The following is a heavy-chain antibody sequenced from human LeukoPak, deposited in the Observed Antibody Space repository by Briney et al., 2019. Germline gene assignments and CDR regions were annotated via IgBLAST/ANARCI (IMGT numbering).Heavy chain of an antibody. V-gene: IGHV4-39*01. J-gene: IGHJ3*02. CDR3: ARLKSRLAAIDI. Sequence: PSETLSLTCTVSGGSISSSNFYWGWIRQPPGKGLEWIGSMYYSGSTYYHPSLKSRATISVDTSKNQFSLKMRSVSAADTAVYYCARLKSRLAAIDIWGQGTMVTASS. D-gene: IGHD3-9*01. CDR2: MYYSGST. CDR1: GGSISSSNFY.